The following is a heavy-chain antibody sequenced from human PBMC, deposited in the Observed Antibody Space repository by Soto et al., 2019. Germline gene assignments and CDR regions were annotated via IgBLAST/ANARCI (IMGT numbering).Heavy chain of an antibody. CDR1: GVTLRSFA. V-gene: IGHV1-69*01. J-gene: IGHJ5*02. CDR2: IVTSVGTT. Sequence: QVLLVQSGAEVKRLGSSVQVSCKASGVTLRSFAIAWVRQTPGHGLEWMGGIVTSVGTTNYAQKFQGRLTITADGSTTTEFMELSSLTSENSGLYYCATDMSRFETWGQGTLVTVSS. D-gene: IGHD3-16*01. CDR3: ATDMSRFET.